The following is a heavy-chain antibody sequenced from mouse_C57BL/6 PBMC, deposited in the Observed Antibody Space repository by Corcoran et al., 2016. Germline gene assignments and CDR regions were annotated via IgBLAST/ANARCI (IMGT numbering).Heavy chain of an antibody. J-gene: IGHJ4*01. CDR2: INPNIGGT. CDR3: AKEPNWDYSMDY. V-gene: IGHV1-26*01. D-gene: IGHD4-1*01. Sequence: EVQLQQSGPELVKPGASVKISCKASGYTFINYYMNWVKQSHGKSLEWMGVINPNIGGTSYNQKFKVKATWPVDNSSSTAYMEIRSLTSEDSAVYYCAKEPNWDYSMDYWGQGTSVTVSS. CDR1: GYTFINYY.